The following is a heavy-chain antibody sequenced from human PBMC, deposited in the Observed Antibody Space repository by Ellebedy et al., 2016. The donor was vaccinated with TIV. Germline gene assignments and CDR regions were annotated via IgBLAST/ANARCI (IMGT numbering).Heavy chain of an antibody. CDR3: ARDRWLGRADYFDS. D-gene: IGHD5-24*01. V-gene: IGHV3-7*01. CDR1: GFTFSNYW. Sequence: GGSLRLSCGTSGFTFSNYWMSWVRQAPGKGPEWVANIKQDGSEMYYVDSVKGRFTISRDNAKNSLYLQMNGLRDEDTAVYYCARDRWLGRADYFDSWGQGTLVTVSS. CDR2: IKQDGSEM. J-gene: IGHJ4*02.